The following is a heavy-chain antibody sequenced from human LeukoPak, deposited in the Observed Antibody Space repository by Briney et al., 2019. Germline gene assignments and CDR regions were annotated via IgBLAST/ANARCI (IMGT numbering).Heavy chain of an antibody. J-gene: IGHJ3*02. D-gene: IGHD3-22*01. CDR2: ISSDGSRV. CDR1: GFSVTNAW. Sequence: GGSLRLSCAASGFSVTNAWMHWVRQAPGKGLVWVSRISSDGSRVTYADSVKGRFTISRDNAKNTLYLQMNSLRAEDTAVYYCARDPSRGTDYYDSSGYYSGAFDIWGQGTMVTVSS. CDR3: ARDPSRGTDYYDSSGYYSGAFDI. V-gene: IGHV3-74*01.